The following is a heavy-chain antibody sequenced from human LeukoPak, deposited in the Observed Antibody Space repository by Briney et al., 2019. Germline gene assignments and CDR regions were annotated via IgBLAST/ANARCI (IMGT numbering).Heavy chain of an antibody. J-gene: IGHJ4*02. V-gene: IGHV3-11*05. CDR1: GFTFSDYY. Sequence: SGGSLRLSCAASGFTFSDYYMTWIRQAPGKGLEWVSYITSSSTYTNYADSVKGRFTISRDSSKNTLYLQMNSLRAEDTAVYYCARVGGDQVGYWGQGTLVTVSS. CDR2: ITSSSTYT. D-gene: IGHD4-17*01. CDR3: ARVGGDQVGY.